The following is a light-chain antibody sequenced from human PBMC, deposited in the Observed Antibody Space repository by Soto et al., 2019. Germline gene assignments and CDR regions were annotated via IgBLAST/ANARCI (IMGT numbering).Light chain of an antibody. V-gene: IGLV1-40*01. CDR2: GNS. Sequence: QSLLTHPPSVSWAPGQRVTISFTGSSANIGAGYDVHWYQQLPGTAPKLLIYGNSNRPSGVPDRFSGSKSGISASLAITGLQAEDEADYYCQSYDSSLSARYVFGTGTKVTVL. J-gene: IGLJ1*01. CDR1: SANIGAGYD. CDR3: QSYDSSLSARYV.